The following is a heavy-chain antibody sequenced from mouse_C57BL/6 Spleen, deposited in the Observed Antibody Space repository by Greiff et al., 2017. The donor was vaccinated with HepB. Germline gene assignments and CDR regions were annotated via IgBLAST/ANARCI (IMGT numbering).Heavy chain of an antibody. V-gene: IGHV3-1*01. J-gene: IGHJ4*01. D-gene: IGHD2-3*01. CDR1: GYSITSGYD. CDR3: ARGLLRYYAMDY. CDR2: ISYSGST. Sequence: EVQLQQSGPGMVKPSQSLSLTCTVTGYSITSGYDWHWIRHFPGNKLEWMGYISYSGSTNYNPSLKSRISITHDTSKNHFFLKLNSVTTEDTATYYCARGLLRYYAMDYWGQGTSVTVSS.